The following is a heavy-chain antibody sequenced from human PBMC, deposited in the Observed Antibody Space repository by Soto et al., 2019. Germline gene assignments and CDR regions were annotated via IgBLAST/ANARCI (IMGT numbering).Heavy chain of an antibody. CDR1: GFTFSSYG. CDR3: ARMRGTHIGN. CDR2: IWYDGSNK. Sequence: GESLKISCAASGFTFSSYGMHWVRQAPGKGLEWVAVIWYDGSNKYYADSVKGRFTISRDNSKNTLYLQMNSLRAEDTAVYYCARMRGTHIGNWGQGTLVTVSS. D-gene: IGHD1-1*01. J-gene: IGHJ4*02. V-gene: IGHV3-33*01.